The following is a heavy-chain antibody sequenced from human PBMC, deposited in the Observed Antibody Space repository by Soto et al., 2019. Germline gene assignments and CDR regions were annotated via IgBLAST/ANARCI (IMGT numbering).Heavy chain of an antibody. CDR3: ARDVHGMDV. CDR2: IYRGGAT. Sequence: EVQLVETGGGLIHPGGSLRLSCAASGLNVSSNYMSWVRQAPGKGLEWVSVIYRGGATYYADSVRGRFSMSRDNSKNTVNLQRNSLRAEDTAVYYCARDVHGMDVWGQGTTVTVSS. J-gene: IGHJ6*02. D-gene: IGHD2-8*01. CDR1: GLNVSSNY. V-gene: IGHV3-53*02.